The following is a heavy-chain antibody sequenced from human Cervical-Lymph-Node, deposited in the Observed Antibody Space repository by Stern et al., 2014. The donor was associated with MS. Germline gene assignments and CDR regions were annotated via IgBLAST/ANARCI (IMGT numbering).Heavy chain of an antibody. CDR1: GFTFSSYW. D-gene: IGHD2-15*01. V-gene: IGHV3-7*01. J-gene: IGHJ4*02. Sequence: EVQLEESGGGLVQPGGSLRLSCSASGFTFSSYWMAWVRQAPGKGLEWVANIKPDVSERYHVDSVKGRFTISRDNAKNSLFLQMNSLRAEDTAVYYCVRDSGGVLDYWGQGTLVTVSS. CDR3: VRDSGGVLDY. CDR2: IKPDVSER.